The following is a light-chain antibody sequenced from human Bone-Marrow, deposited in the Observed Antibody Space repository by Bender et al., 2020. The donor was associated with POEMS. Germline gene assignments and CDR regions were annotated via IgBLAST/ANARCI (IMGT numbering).Light chain of an antibody. Sequence: QSALTQPASVSGSPGQSITISCTGTSSDVGGYNLVSWYQQHPGKVPTLIFFADSKRPSGVSNRFSGSKSGNTASLTISGLQAEDEADYYCCSYTSSSTPYVVFGGGTKLTVL. CDR3: CSYTSSSTPYVV. J-gene: IGLJ2*01. CDR2: ADS. CDR1: SSDVGGYNL. V-gene: IGLV2-14*02.